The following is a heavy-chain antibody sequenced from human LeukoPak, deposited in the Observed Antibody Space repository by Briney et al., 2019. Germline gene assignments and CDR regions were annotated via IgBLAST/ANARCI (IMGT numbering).Heavy chain of an antibody. CDR2: INHSGST. J-gene: IGHJ5*02. V-gene: IGHV4-34*01. Sequence: SETLSLTCAVYGGSFSGYYWSWIRQPPGKGLEWIGEINHSGSTNYNPSLKSRVTISVDTSKNQFSLKLSSVTAADTTVYYCARASKLLWFGEWWFDPWGQGTLVTVSS. CDR3: ARASKLLWFGEWWFDP. D-gene: IGHD3-10*01. CDR1: GGSFSGYY.